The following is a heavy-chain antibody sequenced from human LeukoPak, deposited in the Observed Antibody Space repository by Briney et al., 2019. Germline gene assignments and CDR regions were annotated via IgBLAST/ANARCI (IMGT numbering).Heavy chain of an antibody. D-gene: IGHD6-13*01. CDR2: IYHSGST. V-gene: IGHV4-38-2*02. CDR3: ARPRYSTTWYDAFDI. CDR1: GYSISSGYY. J-gene: IGHJ3*02. Sequence: PSETLSLTCTVSGYSISSGYYWGWIRQPPGKGLEWIGSIYHSGSTYYNPSLKSRVTISVDTSKNQLSLKLSSVTAADTAVYYCARPRYSTTWYDAFDIWGQGTMVTVSS.